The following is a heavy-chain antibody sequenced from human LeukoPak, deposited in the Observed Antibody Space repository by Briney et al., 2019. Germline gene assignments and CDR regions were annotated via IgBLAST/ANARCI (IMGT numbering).Heavy chain of an antibody. CDR1: GFTFSSYW. V-gene: IGHV3-7*01. Sequence: GGSLRLSCAASGFTFSSYWMSWVRQAPGKGLEWVANIKQDGSEKYYVDSVKGRFTISRDNAKNSLYLQMNSLRAEDTAVYYCARVQRDSIAAAGTPVFFDYWGQGTLVTVSS. J-gene: IGHJ4*02. CDR2: IKQDGSEK. D-gene: IGHD6-13*01. CDR3: ARVQRDSIAAAGTPVFFDY.